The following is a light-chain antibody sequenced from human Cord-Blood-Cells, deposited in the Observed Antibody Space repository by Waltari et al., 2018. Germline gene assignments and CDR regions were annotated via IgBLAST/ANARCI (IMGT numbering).Light chain of an antibody. CDR2: QDS. Sequence: SYELTQPPSVSVSPGQTASITCSGDKLGDKYACWYQQKPGQAPVLVIYQDSKRPSGIPERFTGSNCGNTASLTVSGTQAMDEADYYCQAWDSSTAGVFGTGTKVTVL. CDR1: KLGDKY. CDR3: QAWDSSTAGV. V-gene: IGLV3-1*01. J-gene: IGLJ1*01.